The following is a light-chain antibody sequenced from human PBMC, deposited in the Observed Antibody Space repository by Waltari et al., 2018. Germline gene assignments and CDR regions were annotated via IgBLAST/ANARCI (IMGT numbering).Light chain of an antibody. CDR3: QQTYSMPWT. Sequence: DFQMTQSPSSLSASVGDRVTITCRASQRISTYLNWYQQKPGEVPRLLIFFASSLQSGVPSRFSGSGSGTDFTLTIGTLQPEDFATYYCQQTYSMPWTFGQGTNVEIK. CDR2: FAS. CDR1: QRISTY. J-gene: IGKJ1*01. V-gene: IGKV1-39*01.